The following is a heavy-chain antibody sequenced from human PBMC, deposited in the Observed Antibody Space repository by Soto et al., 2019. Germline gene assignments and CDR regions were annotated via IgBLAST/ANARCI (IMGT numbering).Heavy chain of an antibody. CDR1: GFVFRRNA. D-gene: IGHD6-19*01. J-gene: IGHJ5*01. CDR3: AKDIALSGPKRFDS. CDR2: ISGGGSTT. Sequence: GGSLRLSCVGSGFVFRRNAMNWVRQAPGKGLEWVSSISGGGSTTYYADSVKGRFTISRDNSKNTLFLQANSLRAEDSATYYCAKDIALSGPKRFDSWRQGTRVTVSS. V-gene: IGHV3-23*01.